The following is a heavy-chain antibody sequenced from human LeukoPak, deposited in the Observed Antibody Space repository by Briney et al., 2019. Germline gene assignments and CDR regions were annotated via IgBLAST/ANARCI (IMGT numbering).Heavy chain of an antibody. CDR2: ISRNGAAT. J-gene: IGHJ5*02. V-gene: IGHV3-43*01. CDR1: GLIFDDYT. Sequence: GGSLRLSCAASGLIFDDYTMHWVRQAPGKGLEWVSLISRNGAATKYADSVRGRFTVSRDNSKNSLYLQMNSLRAEDTAVYYCARDSGGYRMYNWFDPWGQGTLVTVSS. CDR3: ARDSGGYRMYNWFDP. D-gene: IGHD5-18*01.